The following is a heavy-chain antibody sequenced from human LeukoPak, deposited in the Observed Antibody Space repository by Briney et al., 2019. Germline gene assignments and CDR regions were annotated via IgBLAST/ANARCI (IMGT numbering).Heavy chain of an antibody. J-gene: IGHJ4*02. CDR2: IYYSGST. V-gene: IGHV4-59*01. CDR3: ARLVVVVPDASGSFDY. CDR1: GGSISSYY. D-gene: IGHD2-2*01. Sequence: SETLSLTCTVSGGSISSYYWSWIRQPPGKGLEWIGYIYYSGSTNYNPSLKSRVTISVDTSKNQFSLKLSSVTAADTAVYYRARLVVVVPDASGSFDYWGQGTLVTVSS.